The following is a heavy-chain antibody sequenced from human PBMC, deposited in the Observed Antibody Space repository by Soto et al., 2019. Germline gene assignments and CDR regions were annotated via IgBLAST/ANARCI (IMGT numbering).Heavy chain of an antibody. V-gene: IGHV3-23*01. CDR2: ISGSGGST. CDR3: AKDRCSSNSCYFYYYYYGIGV. Sequence: EVQLLEYGGGLVQPGGSLRLSCAASGFTFSSYAMSWVRQAPGKGLEWVSAISGSGGSTYYADSVKGRFTIYRDNSKNTLYLQMNSLRAEDRAVYYCAKDRCSSNSCYFYYYYYGIGVWGQGTTVTVSS. D-gene: IGHD2-2*01. J-gene: IGHJ6*02. CDR1: GFTFSSYA.